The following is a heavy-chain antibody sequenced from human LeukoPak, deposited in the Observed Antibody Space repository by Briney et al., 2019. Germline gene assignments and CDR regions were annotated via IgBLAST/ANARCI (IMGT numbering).Heavy chain of an antibody. J-gene: IGHJ6*03. V-gene: IGHV3-7*01. D-gene: IGHD5-18*01. Sequence: PGGSLRLSCAASGFTFSSYWMSWVRQAPGKGLEWVANIKQDGSEKYYVDSVKGRFTISRDNAKNSLYLQMNSLRAEDTAVYYCARGSRGYSYGLLADYYMDVWGKGTTVTVSS. CDR2: IKQDGSEK. CDR3: ARGSRGYSYGLLADYYMDV. CDR1: GFTFSSYW.